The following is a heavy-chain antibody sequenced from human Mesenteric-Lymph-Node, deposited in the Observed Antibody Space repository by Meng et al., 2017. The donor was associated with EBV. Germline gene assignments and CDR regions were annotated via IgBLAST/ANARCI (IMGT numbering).Heavy chain of an antibody. D-gene: IGHD5-24*01. CDR3: ARDRDAYNYYFDY. J-gene: IGHJ4*02. CDR1: GDTFSTYA. CDR2: IIPLFGPP. Sequence: QVQLAQSGAEVKKPGSSVKVSCKTSGDTFSTYAITWARQAPGQGPEWMGGIIPLFGPPNYAQKFQGRVTIIADESTNTAYMELSSLRSEDTAVYYCARDRDAYNYYFDYWGQGTLVTVSS. V-gene: IGHV1-69*01.